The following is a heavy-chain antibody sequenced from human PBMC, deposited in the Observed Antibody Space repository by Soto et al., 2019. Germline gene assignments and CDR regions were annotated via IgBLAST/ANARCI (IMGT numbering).Heavy chain of an antibody. J-gene: IGHJ6*02. D-gene: IGHD1-26*01. V-gene: IGHV3-13*05. CDR3: ARAYLGRLPRRADYYDAMDV. CDR2: LAAARDP. Sequence: EVQLVESGGGSVQPGESLRLSCADSGFSFRDYDMHWVRQRKGKGLEWVSALAAARDPYYVGSVKGRFSVSRDNAQNSLFLRMNNLRVDDTAVYFCARAYLGRLPRRADYYDAMDVWGRATTVTVSS. CDR1: GFSFRDYD.